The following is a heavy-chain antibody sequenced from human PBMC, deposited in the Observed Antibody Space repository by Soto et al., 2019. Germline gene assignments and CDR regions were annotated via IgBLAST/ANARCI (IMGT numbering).Heavy chain of an antibody. CDR1: GGSISSSSYY. CDR3: ARHIAATLVACDI. D-gene: IGHD2-15*01. Sequence: PSETLSLTFTVSGGSISSSSYYWGWIRQPPGKGLEWIGSIYYSGXTXXNPSRKSRXTXXXXXXXXQXSXXXASVTAADTTVYYCARHIAATLVACDIGGQGTMVTVS. V-gene: IGHV4-39*01. CDR2: IYYSGXT. J-gene: IGHJ3*02.